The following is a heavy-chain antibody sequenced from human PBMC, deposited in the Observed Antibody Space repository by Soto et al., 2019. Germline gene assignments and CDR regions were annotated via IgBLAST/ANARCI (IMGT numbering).Heavy chain of an antibody. J-gene: IGHJ4*02. CDR2: INHGGSA. V-gene: IGHV4-34*01. CDR3: ARGSTVLPV. D-gene: IGHD3-16*01. CDR1: GGSFSGYY. Sequence: QVQLKQWGAGLVKPSETLSLTCGVSGGSFSGYYWTWIRQPPGKGLEWIGEINHGGSANYNQSLRSRVTLSVDTSRSQFSLEMNSMTAADTAVYFCARGSTVLPVWGPGILVTVSS.